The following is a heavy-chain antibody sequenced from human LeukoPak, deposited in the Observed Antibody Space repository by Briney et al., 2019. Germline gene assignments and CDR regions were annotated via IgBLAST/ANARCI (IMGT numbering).Heavy chain of an antibody. J-gene: IGHJ5*02. D-gene: IGHD6-13*01. CDR1: GGSISSGGYS. CDR2: IYHSGST. CDR3: ARSAAHGNWFDP. Sequence: SQTLSLTCAVSGGSISSGGYSWSWIRQPPGKGLEWIGYIYHSGSTYYNPSLKSRVTISVDTSKNHFSLKLNSVTAADTALYYCARSAAHGNWFDPWGQGSLVTVSS. V-gene: IGHV4-30-2*01.